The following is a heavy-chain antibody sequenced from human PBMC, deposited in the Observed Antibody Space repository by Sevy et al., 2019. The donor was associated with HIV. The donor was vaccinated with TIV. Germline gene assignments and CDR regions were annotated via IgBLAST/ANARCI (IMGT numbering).Heavy chain of an antibody. CDR3: AGPILTYNNGWSYYDY. V-gene: IGHV4-39*01. Sequence: SETLSLTCTVSGASISSSGYYWGWIRQPPGKGLEWIASINYSGSTFYNPSLKSRVTLSADTSKNQFSLDLNSVTAADTAIYYCAGPILTYNNGWSYYDYWGQGTVVTFSS. CDR1: GASISSSGYY. CDR2: INYSGST. D-gene: IGHD6-19*01. J-gene: IGHJ4*02.